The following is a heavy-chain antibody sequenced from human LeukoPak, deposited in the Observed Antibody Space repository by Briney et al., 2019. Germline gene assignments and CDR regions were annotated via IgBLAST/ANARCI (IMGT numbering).Heavy chain of an antibody. Sequence: GGSLRLSCAASGFNVSSNYMTWIRQAPGKGLEWVSLIYGADAAYYAESVRGRFMISRDNLKNTLFLPMNSLRVEDTAVYYCVTSTGQQFIPYDYWGQGTHVTVSS. CDR3: VTSTGQQFIPYDY. D-gene: IGHD6-13*01. CDR1: GFNVSSNY. V-gene: IGHV3-66*02. J-gene: IGHJ4*02. CDR2: IYGADAA.